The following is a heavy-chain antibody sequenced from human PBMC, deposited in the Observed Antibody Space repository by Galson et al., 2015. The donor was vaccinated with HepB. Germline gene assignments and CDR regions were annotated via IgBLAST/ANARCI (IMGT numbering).Heavy chain of an antibody. D-gene: IGHD2-2*01. CDR3: ARGRYAGRPVPDARPDGEYFQY. CDR1: GFTFSDYY. V-gene: IGHV3-11*06. CDR2: ITSTSIYT. Sequence: SLRLSCAASGFTFSDYYMSWIRQAPGKGLEWVSYITSTSIYTNYADSVKGRFTISRDNAKNSLYLQMNSLRADDTAVYYCARGRYAGRPVPDARPDGEYFQYWGQGNLVTVSS. J-gene: IGHJ1*01.